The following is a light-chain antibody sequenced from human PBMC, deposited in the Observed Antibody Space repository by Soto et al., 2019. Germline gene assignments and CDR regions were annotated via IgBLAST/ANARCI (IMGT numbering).Light chain of an antibody. V-gene: IGLV2-14*01. Sequence: QSVLTQPASVSGSPGQSITISCTGTSSDVGGYNYVSWYQQHPGKAPKLMIYEVSNRPSGVSNRFSGSKSGNTASLTISGLQPEDEDDYYCSSFTTSSTVVFGGGTKLTVL. CDR1: SSDVGGYNY. CDR3: SSFTTSSTVV. J-gene: IGLJ2*01. CDR2: EVS.